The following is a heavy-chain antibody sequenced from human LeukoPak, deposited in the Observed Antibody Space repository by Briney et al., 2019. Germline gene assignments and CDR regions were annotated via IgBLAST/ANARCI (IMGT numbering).Heavy chain of an antibody. CDR1: GGSISSYY. D-gene: IGHD3-10*01. CDR3: ASDVWFGELTDFRAEYFQH. Sequence: SETLSLTCTVSGGSISSYYWSWIRQPPGKGLEWIGYIYYSGSTNYNPSLKSRVTISVDTSKNQFSLKLSSVTAADTAVYYCASDVWFGELTDFRAEYFQHWGQGTLVTVSS. J-gene: IGHJ1*01. CDR2: IYYSGST. V-gene: IGHV4-59*01.